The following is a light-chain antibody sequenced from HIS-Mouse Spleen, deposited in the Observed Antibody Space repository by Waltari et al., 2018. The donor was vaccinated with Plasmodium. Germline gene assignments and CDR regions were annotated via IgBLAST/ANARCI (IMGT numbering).Light chain of an antibody. J-gene: IGLJ3*02. CDR3: AAWDDSLNGQWV. V-gene: IGLV1-44*01. Sequence: PGQRVTISCSGSSSNIGSNTVNWYQQLPGTAPKLLIYSNNQRPSGVPDRFSGSKSGTSASLAISGLQSEDEADYYCAAWDDSLNGQWVFGGGSKLTVL. CDR2: SNN. CDR1: SSNIGSNT.